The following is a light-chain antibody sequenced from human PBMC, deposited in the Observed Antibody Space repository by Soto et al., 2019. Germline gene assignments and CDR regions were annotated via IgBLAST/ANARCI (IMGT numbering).Light chain of an antibody. V-gene: IGLV1-40*01. Sequence: QSVLTQPPSVSGAPGQRVTISCTGSRSNIGGGYDVQWYRQVPGTAPKLLIYGNNNRPSGVPDRISASKSGTAASLAIAGLQAEDEADYYCQSYDSTSVVFGGGTKLTVL. J-gene: IGLJ2*01. CDR3: QSYDSTSVV. CDR1: RSNIGGGYD. CDR2: GNN.